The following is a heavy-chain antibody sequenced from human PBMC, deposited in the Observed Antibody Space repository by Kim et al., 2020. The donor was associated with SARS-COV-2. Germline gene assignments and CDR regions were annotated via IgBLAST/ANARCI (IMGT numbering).Heavy chain of an antibody. V-gene: IGHV3-74*01. Sequence: GGSLRLSCAASGFTFSSYWMHWVRQAPGKGLVWVSRINSDGSSTSYADSVKGRFTISRDNAKNTLYLQMNSLRAEDTAVYYCAREVVWFGELLPYYYYYYGMGVWGRGTTVTVSS. CDR3: AREVVWFGELLPYYYYYYGMGV. CDR1: GFTFSSYW. CDR2: INSDGSST. D-gene: IGHD3-10*01. J-gene: IGHJ6*02.